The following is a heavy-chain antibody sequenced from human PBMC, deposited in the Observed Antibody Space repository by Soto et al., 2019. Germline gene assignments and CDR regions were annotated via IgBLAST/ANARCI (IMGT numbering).Heavy chain of an antibody. CDR2: IYYTGST. D-gene: IGHD2-2*01. CDR1: GDSISSSFYY. CDR3: TGEQFASVGS. Sequence: QLQLQESGPGLVKPSETLSLTCTVSGDSISSSFYYWGWVGQPPGKGLEWMGRIYYTGSTFYHPSLRSRLTLSVDTSKNQFSLMLTSVTAAETAVYYCTGEQFASVGSWGQGTLVTVSS. V-gene: IGHV4-39*02. J-gene: IGHJ5*02.